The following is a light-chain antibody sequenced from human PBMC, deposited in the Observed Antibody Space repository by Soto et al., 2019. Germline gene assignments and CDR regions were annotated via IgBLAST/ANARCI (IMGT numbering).Light chain of an antibody. CDR2: GAS. V-gene: IGKV3-20*01. CDR3: QQYGSSPPSIT. Sequence: EIVLTQSPGTLSLSPGERATLSCRASQSVSSSYLAWYQQKPGQAPRLRIYGASSRATGIPDRFSGSGSGTDFHLTIRRLEPEYFAVYYCQQYGSSPPSITFGQGTRLEIK. J-gene: IGKJ5*01. CDR1: QSVSSSY.